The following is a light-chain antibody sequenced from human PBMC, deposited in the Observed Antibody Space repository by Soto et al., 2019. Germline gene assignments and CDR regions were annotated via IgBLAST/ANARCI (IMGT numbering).Light chain of an antibody. J-gene: IGKJ4*01. CDR2: DAS. CDR1: QSVRSNY. Sequence: EIVLTQSPDTLSLSPGERATLSCRASQSVRSNYLALYQQKPGQAPRFLIYDASSRATSITDMFSGSGSGTDFTITISRLEPEDFAVSYCQPYGSSPLTVGGGTQVEIK. CDR3: QPYGSSPLT. V-gene: IGKV3-20*01.